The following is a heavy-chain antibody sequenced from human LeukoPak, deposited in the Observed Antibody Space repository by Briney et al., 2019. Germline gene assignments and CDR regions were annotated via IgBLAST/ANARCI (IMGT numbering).Heavy chain of an antibody. Sequence: GGSLRLSCAASGFTFSSYWMSWVRQAPGKGLEWVANIKQDGSEKYYVDSVKGRFTISRDNAKNSLYLQMNSLRAEDTAVYYCARGYSSGWKIYYYYYGMDVWGQGTTVTVPS. D-gene: IGHD6-19*01. V-gene: IGHV3-7*01. CDR2: IKQDGSEK. CDR1: GFTFSSYW. CDR3: ARGYSSGWKIYYYYYGMDV. J-gene: IGHJ6*02.